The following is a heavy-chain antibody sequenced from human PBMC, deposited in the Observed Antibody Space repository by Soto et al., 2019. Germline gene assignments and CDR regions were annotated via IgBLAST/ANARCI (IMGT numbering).Heavy chain of an antibody. Sequence: SETLSLTCTVSGGSISSSSYYWGWIRQPPGKGLEWIGSIYYSGSTYYNPSLKSRVTISVDTSKNQFSLKLSSVTAADTAVYYCARSLGYCSGGSCYPPPYYYYYYMDVWGKGTTVTVSS. V-gene: IGHV4-39*01. CDR3: ARSLGYCSGGSCYPPPYYYYYYMDV. D-gene: IGHD2-15*01. J-gene: IGHJ6*03. CDR2: IYYSGST. CDR1: GGSISSSSYY.